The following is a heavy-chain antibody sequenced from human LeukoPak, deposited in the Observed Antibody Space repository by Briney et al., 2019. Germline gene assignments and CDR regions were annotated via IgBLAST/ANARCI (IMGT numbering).Heavy chain of an antibody. Sequence: WESLRLSCAASGLTFRTYWMSWARQAPGKGLEWVANIKQDGSERYYVDSVTGRFTISRDNAKNSLYLQMNSLRAEDTAVYYCARDLTYGDSSDYWGQGTLVTVSS. CDR2: IKQDGSER. J-gene: IGHJ4*02. D-gene: IGHD4-17*01. V-gene: IGHV3-7*01. CDR3: ARDLTYGDSSDY. CDR1: GLTFRTYW.